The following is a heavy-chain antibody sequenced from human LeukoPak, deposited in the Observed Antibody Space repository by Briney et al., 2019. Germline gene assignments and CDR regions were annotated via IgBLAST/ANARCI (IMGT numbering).Heavy chain of an antibody. CDR1: GFTFSDYY. D-gene: IGHD3-10*01. CDR3: ASLWFGEGNYYYMDV. CDR2: IYYSGST. Sequence: GSLRLSCAASGFTFSDYYMSWIRQPPGKGLEWIGSIYYSGSTYYNPSLKSRVTISVDTSKNQFSLKLSSVTAADTAVYYCASLWFGEGNYYYMDVWGKGTTVTISS. V-gene: IGHV4-38-2*01. J-gene: IGHJ6*03.